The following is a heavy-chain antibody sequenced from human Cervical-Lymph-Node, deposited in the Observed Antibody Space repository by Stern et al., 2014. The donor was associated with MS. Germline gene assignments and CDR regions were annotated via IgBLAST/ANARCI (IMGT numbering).Heavy chain of an antibody. J-gene: IGHJ6*02. V-gene: IGHV1-24*01. Sequence: QVQLVQSGAEVKKPGASVKVSCKLSGYTLTDVSMHWVRQAPGKGLEWVGVFDPEDGEAINTQKFQGTFTMTEDTSTDTAYMQLSSLKSADTAVYYCATGRHRLGLDVWGQGTTVIVSS. D-gene: IGHD6-25*01. CDR1: GYTLTDVS. CDR2: FDPEDGEA. CDR3: ATGRHRLGLDV.